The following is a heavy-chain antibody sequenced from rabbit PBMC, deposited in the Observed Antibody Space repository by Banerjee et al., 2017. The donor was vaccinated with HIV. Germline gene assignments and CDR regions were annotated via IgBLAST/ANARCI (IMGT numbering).Heavy chain of an antibody. CDR2: IYAGSSGVA. CDR1: GFSFNNSYY. J-gene: IGHJ3*01. D-gene: IGHD2-1*01. V-gene: IGHV1S40*01. CDR3: ARGDDYIYPTRLDL. Sequence: QSLEESGGDLVKPGASLTLTCTASGFSFNNSYYMCWVRQAPGKGLEWITCIYAGSSGVAYYASWAKGRFTISKTSSTTVTLQMTSLTAADTATYFCARGDDYIYPTRLDLWGPGTLVTVS.